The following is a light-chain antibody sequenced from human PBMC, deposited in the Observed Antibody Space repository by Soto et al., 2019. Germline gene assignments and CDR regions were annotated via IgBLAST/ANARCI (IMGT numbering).Light chain of an antibody. CDR3: QQRSNWPPLT. Sequence: EIVLTQSRATLSLSPGERATLSCRASQSVSSYLAWYQQKPGQAPRLLIYDASNRATGIPARFSGSGSGTDFTLTISSLEPEDFAVYYCQQRSNWPPLTIGGGTKVDIK. J-gene: IGKJ4*01. CDR1: QSVSSY. CDR2: DAS. V-gene: IGKV3-11*01.